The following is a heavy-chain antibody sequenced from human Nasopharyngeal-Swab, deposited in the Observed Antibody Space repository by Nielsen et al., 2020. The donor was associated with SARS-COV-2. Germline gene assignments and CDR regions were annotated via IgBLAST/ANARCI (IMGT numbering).Heavy chain of an antibody. CDR1: EFTFSTYS. CDR3: ARDGDYSGWELTDY. V-gene: IGHV3-48*04. CDR2: ISSGGSAT. J-gene: IGHJ4*02. Sequence: LSLTCAASEFTFSTYSMHWVRQAPGKGLEWISYISSGGSATHYADSVKGRFAISRDNPKNSLYLQMNSLRAEDTAVYYCARDGDYSGWELTDYWGQGTLVTVSS. D-gene: IGHD1-26*01.